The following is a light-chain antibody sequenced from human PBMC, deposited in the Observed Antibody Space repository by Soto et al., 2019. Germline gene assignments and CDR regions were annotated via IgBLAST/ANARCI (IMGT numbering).Light chain of an antibody. V-gene: IGKV3-20*01. CDR1: QSVSTSY. Sequence: EIVLTQSPGTLSLSPGERATLSCRASQSVSTSYLAWYQQKPGQAPRLLIYGASSRATGIPDRFSGSGSGTDFTLTXNRLEPEDFAVYYCQQYGSSSWTFGQGTKVEIK. CDR3: QQYGSSSWT. CDR2: GAS. J-gene: IGKJ1*01.